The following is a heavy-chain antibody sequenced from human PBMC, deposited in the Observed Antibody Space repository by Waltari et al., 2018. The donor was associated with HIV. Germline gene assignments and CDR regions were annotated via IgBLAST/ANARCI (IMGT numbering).Heavy chain of an antibody. J-gene: IGHJ5*02. Sequence: QVHLVQSATEVKKPGASVKVSCQASGNTFHSSQINWVRQAAGQGLEWMGWTHPNSGRTGYARKFQGRVKMTSNTSTSTVYMELSSLRSEDTAIYYCAKSLAAAGTRGWFDTWGQGTLVTVSS. V-gene: IGHV1-8*01. CDR1: GNTFHSSQ. D-gene: IGHD6-25*01. CDR2: THPNSGRT. CDR3: AKSLAAAGTRGWFDT.